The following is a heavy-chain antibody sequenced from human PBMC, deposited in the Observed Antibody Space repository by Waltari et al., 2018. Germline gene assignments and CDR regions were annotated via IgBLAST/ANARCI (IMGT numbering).Heavy chain of an antibody. CDR2: IGGSGNDP. CDR3: AREPSSGYPFNWFDP. J-gene: IGHJ5*02. CDR1: GFTFSSHA. V-gene: IGHV3-23*01. D-gene: IGHD3-22*01. Sequence: EVQLLESGGNLVQPGGSLRLSCAASGFTFSSHAMSWVRQAPGKGLEWVSTIGGSGNDPYYADSVEGRFTISRDNSQSTLYLQMNSLRAEDTAVYYYAREPSSGYPFNWFDPWGQGTLVTVSS.